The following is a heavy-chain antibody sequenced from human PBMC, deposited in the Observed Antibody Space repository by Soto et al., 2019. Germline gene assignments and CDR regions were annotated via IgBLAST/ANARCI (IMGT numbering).Heavy chain of an antibody. V-gene: IGHV1-69*06. CDR2: IIPIFGTA. J-gene: IGHJ4*02. Sequence: SVKVSCKASGGTFSSYAISWVRQAPGQGLEWMGGIIPIFGTANYAQKFQGRVTITADKSTSTAYMELSSLRSEDTAVYYCVWGHFYPKPRAIAWAPKRRYYFDYWGQGTLVTVSS. CDR3: VWGHFYPKPRAIAWAPKRRYYFDY. D-gene: IGHD3-3*02. CDR1: GGTFSSYA.